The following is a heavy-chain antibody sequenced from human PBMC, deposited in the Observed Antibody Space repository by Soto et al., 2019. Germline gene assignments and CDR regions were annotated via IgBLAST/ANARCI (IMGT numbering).Heavy chain of an antibody. CDR2: INPGGGSA. V-gene: IGHV1-46*01. J-gene: IGHJ6*02. D-gene: IGHD6-19*01. CDR1: GSAITRYY. Sequence: QVDLVQSGAEVKKPGASVTISCKASGSAITRYYIHWVRQAPGRGLEWMGIINPGGGSASYAQKFQDRVTIDKDTSTGTVYMDLRSLRTEDTAVYYCARDTSGWSLNGLDVWGQGPTVNFSS. CDR3: ARDTSGWSLNGLDV.